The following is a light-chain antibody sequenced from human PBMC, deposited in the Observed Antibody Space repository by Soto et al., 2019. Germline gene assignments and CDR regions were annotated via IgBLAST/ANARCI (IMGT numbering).Light chain of an antibody. Sequence: QLVLTQPPSASGTPGQRVTISCSGSGSNIASNTVNWYQHLPGTAPKLLIYRNNQRPSGVPDRFSGSKSGTSASLAISGLQSEDEADYYCATWDDSLKGYVFGTGTKLTVL. CDR1: GSNIASNT. CDR2: RNN. V-gene: IGLV1-44*01. CDR3: ATWDDSLKGYV. J-gene: IGLJ1*01.